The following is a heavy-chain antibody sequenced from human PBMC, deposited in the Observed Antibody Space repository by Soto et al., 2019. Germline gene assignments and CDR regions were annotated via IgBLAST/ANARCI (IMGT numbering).Heavy chain of an antibody. CDR3: TTANLINDFWSGYYFHYFDH. J-gene: IGHJ4*02. D-gene: IGHD3-3*01. Sequence: EVQLVESGGGLVKPGGSLRLSCAASGFTFSNAWMSWVRQAPGKGLEWVGRIKSKTDGGTTDYAAPVKGRFTISRDDSKNTLYLQMNSLKTEDTAVYYCTTANLINDFWSGYYFHYFDHWGQGTLVTVSS. CDR1: GFTFSNAW. V-gene: IGHV3-15*01. CDR2: IKSKTDGGTT.